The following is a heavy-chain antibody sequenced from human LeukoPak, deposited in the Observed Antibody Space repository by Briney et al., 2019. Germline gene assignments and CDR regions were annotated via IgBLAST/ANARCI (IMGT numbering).Heavy chain of an antibody. CDR1: GFTFSNYW. Sequence: GGSLRLSCTASGFTFSNYWMSWVRQTPGKGLEWVSGITASGGSTYHADSVKGRFTISRDNSINTLNLQMNNLRAEDTAIYYCAKGLGFWSGYYTPFDYWGQGSSVTVSS. J-gene: IGHJ4*02. CDR3: AKGLGFWSGYYTPFDY. D-gene: IGHD3-3*01. CDR2: ITASGGST. V-gene: IGHV3-23*01.